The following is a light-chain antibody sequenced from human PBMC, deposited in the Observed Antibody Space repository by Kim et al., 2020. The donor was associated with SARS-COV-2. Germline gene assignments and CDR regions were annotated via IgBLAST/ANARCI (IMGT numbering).Light chain of an antibody. J-gene: IGLJ2*01. Sequence: VALGQTVRITCPGDSLRSYYATWYQQKPGQAPILVIYGKNNRPSGIPDRFSGSSSGNTASLTITGTQAGDEADYYCSSRDSNDKVVFGGGTQLTVL. CDR2: GKN. CDR3: SSRDSNDKVV. V-gene: IGLV3-19*01. CDR1: SLRSYY.